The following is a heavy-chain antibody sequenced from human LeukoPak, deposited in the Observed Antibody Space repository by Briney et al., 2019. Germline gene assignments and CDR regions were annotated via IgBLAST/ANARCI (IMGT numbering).Heavy chain of an antibody. Sequence: GSLRLSCAASGFTFSSHAMVWVRQAPGKGLEWVSFISHDGSESFHTESVKGRFTISRDNFKNTVDLQVSGLKEEDTAVYYCARDWGQRGVGATLANWGQGTLVIVSS. CDR3: ARDWGQRGVGATLAN. D-gene: IGHD1-26*01. CDR2: ISHDGSES. J-gene: IGHJ4*02. CDR1: GFTFSSHA. V-gene: IGHV3-30-3*01.